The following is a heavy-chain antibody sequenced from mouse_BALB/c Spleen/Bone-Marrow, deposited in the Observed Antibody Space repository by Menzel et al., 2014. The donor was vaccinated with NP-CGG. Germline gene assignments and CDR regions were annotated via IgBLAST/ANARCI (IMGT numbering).Heavy chain of an antibody. Sequence: EVKLVESGGGLVQPGGSLKLSCATSGFTFSDYYMYWVRQTPEKRLEWVAYISNGGGSTYYPDTVKGRFTISRDNAKNTLYLQMSRLKSGDTAMYYCARQNYRGAMDYGGQGASVTVSS. CDR1: GFTFSDYY. V-gene: IGHV5-12*02. D-gene: IGHD2-14*01. J-gene: IGHJ4*01. CDR2: ISNGGGST. CDR3: ARQNYRGAMDY.